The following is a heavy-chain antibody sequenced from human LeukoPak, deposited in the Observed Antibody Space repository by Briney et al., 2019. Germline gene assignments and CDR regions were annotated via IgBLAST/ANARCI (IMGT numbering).Heavy chain of an antibody. CDR3: TKDLRYFDWLERFDH. CDR1: GLTFSSFD. Sequence: GGSLRLSCAASGLTFSSFDMGWVREAPGEGLEWVSAISASGGSTYYTDSVKVRFTISRDNSKTTLYLQMNSLRREDRALYYCTKDLRYFDWLERFDHWGQGTLVTVSS. CDR2: ISASGGST. D-gene: IGHD3-9*01. V-gene: IGHV3-23*01. J-gene: IGHJ4*02.